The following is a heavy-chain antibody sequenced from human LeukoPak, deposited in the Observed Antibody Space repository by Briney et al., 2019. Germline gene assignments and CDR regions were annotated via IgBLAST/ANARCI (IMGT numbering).Heavy chain of an antibody. CDR3: ARDNPTYGDYDAFDI. V-gene: IGHV4-59*01. D-gene: IGHD4-17*01. CDR1: GGSISRYY. CDR2: ISYSGST. J-gene: IGHJ3*02. Sequence: PSETLSLTCTVSGGSISRYYWNWIRQPPGRGLEWLGYISYSGSTNYNPSLKSRVTMSVDTSKNQFSLKLISVTAADTAVYYCARDNPTYGDYDAFDIWGQGTMVTVSS.